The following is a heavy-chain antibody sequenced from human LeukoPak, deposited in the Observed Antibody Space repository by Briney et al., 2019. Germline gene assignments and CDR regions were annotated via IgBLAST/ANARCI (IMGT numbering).Heavy chain of an antibody. D-gene: IGHD1-26*01. Sequence: GGSLRLSCAASGFSVSSYYMTWVRQAPGKGLEWVSVTYTGGNSYYADSVKGRFTISRDNSKNTLYLQMNSLRAEDTAIYYCARDRAYSFDYWGQGALVTVSS. J-gene: IGHJ4*02. V-gene: IGHV3-53*01. CDR1: GFSVSSYY. CDR2: TYTGGNS. CDR3: ARDRAYSFDY.